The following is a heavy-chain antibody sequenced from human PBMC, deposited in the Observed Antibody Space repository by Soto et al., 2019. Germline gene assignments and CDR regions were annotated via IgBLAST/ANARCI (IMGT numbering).Heavy chain of an antibody. V-gene: IGHV3-23*01. D-gene: IGHD6-6*01. CDR2: ISGSGGST. Sequence: GGSLRLSCAASGFTFSSYAMSWVRQAPGKGLEWVSAISGSGGSTYYADSVKGRFTISRDNSKNTLYLQMNSLRAEDTAVYYCAKARRAARYYGMDVWGQGTTVTVSS. J-gene: IGHJ6*02. CDR3: AKARRAARYYGMDV. CDR1: GFTFSSYA.